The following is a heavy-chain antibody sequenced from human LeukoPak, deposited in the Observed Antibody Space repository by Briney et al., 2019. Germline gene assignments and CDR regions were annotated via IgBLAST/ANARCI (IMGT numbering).Heavy chain of an antibody. V-gene: IGHV3-21*01. CDR2: ISSSSTFI. Sequence: PGGSLRLSCAASGFTLSRYSMNWVRQAPGKGVEGVSSISSSSTFIYYADSVKGRFTISRDNAKNSLYMQMNSLRAEDTAVYYCARYPWGEYCSSTSCYAAYYMDVWGKGTTVTVSS. J-gene: IGHJ6*03. CDR1: GFTLSRYS. D-gene: IGHD2-2*01. CDR3: ARYPWGEYCSSTSCYAAYYMDV.